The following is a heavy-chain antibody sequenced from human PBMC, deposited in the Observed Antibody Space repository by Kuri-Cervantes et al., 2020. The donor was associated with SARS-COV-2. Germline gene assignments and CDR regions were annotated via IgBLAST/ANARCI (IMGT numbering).Heavy chain of an antibody. D-gene: IGHD6-19*01. CDR1: GFAFSSYS. V-gene: IGHV3-48*01. J-gene: IGHJ4*02. Sequence: GESLKISCAASGFAFSSYSMNWVRQAPGQGLEWVSYISSSSSTIYYADSVKGRFTISRDNAKNSLYLQMNSLSAEDTAVYYCARIASSSGWENFDYWGQGTLVTVSS. CDR2: ISSSSSTI. CDR3: ARIASSSGWENFDY.